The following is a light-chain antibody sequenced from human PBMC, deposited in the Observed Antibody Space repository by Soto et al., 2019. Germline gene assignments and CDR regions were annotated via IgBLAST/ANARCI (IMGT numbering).Light chain of an antibody. Sequence: EIVLTQSPATLSLSPGERATLSCRASQSVSSYLAWYQQKPGQAPRLLIYDASNRATGITARFSGSGSGTDFTLTISSLEPEDFAVYYCQQRSKSLTFGGGTKVEIK. CDR3: QQRSKSLT. J-gene: IGKJ4*01. CDR1: QSVSSY. V-gene: IGKV3-11*01. CDR2: DAS.